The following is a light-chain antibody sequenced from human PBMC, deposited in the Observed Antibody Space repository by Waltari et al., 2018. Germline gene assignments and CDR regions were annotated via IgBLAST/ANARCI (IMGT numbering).Light chain of an antibody. CDR3: AAWDDSLNVVL. Sequence: QSVLTQPPSASGTPGQRVTISCSGSSSNIGSNTVNWYQQLPGPAPKLLIYSNNQRPSGVPDRFSGSKSGTSASLAISGLQSEDEADYYCAAWDDSLNVVLFGGGTKLTVL. V-gene: IGLV1-44*01. J-gene: IGLJ2*01. CDR2: SNN. CDR1: SSNIGSNT.